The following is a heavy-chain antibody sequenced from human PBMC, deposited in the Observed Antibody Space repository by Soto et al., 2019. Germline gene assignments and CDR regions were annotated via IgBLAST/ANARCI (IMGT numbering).Heavy chain of an antibody. CDR3: AKVGVDTAMVDLDFDY. Sequence: EVQLLESGGGLVQPGGSLRLSCAASGFTFSSYAISWVRQAPGKGLEWVSAISGSGGSTYYADSVKGRFTISRDNSKNTLYLQMNSLRAEDTAVYYCAKVGVDTAMVDLDFDYWGQGTLVTVSS. D-gene: IGHD5-18*01. V-gene: IGHV3-23*01. CDR1: GFTFSSYA. CDR2: ISGSGGST. J-gene: IGHJ4*02.